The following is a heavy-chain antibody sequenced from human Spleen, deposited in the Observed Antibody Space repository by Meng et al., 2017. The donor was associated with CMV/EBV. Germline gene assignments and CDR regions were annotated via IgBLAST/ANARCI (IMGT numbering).Heavy chain of an antibody. J-gene: IGHJ4*02. CDR1: GYSLSTPNGG. CDR3: ARRPTVAEGIYYFDY. D-gene: IGHD4-11*01. V-gene: IGHV2-5*02. Sequence: SGYSLSTPNGGVGWIRQPPGNALEWLALIYWDDDKRYNSTLKSRLTITKDTSKNQVVLKLANLDPLDTATYYCARRPTVAEGIYYFDYWGQGTLVTVSS. CDR2: IYWDDDK.